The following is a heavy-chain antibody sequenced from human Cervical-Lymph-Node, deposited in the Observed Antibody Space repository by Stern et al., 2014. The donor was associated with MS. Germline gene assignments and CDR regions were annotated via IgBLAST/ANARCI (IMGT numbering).Heavy chain of an antibody. D-gene: IGHD6-13*01. J-gene: IGHJ3*02. Sequence: VQLEESGAEVKKSGSSVKVSCKASGGTLRSYVITWARQASGQGPEWMGEISPIFGTANYAQKFQGRVTITADESTSTAYMELSSLRSEDTAVYYCARDKIPGTAAFDIWGQGTMVTVSS. CDR2: ISPIFGTA. CDR1: GGTLRSYV. CDR3: ARDKIPGTAAFDI. V-gene: IGHV1-69*01.